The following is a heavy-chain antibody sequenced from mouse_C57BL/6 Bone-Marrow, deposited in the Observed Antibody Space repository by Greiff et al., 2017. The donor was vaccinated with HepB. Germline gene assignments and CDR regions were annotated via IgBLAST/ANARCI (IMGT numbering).Heavy chain of an antibody. V-gene: IGHV1-50*01. Sequence: QVQLQQPGAELVKPGASVKLSCKASGYTFTSYWMQWVKQRPGQGLEWIGEIDPSDSYTNYNQKFKGKATLTVDTSSSTAYMQLSSLTSEDSAVYYCASATVYGGQGTSVTVSS. CDR1: GYTFTSYW. CDR3: ASATVY. J-gene: IGHJ4*01. CDR2: IDPSDSYT.